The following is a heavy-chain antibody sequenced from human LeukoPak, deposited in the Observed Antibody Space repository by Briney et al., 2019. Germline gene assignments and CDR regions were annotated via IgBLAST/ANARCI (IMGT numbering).Heavy chain of an antibody. CDR3: AREVGATDY. V-gene: IGHV1-46*01. Sequence: ASVKVSCKAYGYTFTSYYMHWVRQAPGQGLEWMGIIDPSGVPTYAQKFQGRVTMTRDTSTSTIYMELSSLRSEDTAVYYCAREVGATDYWGQGTLVTVSS. CDR2: IDPSGVP. D-gene: IGHD1-26*01. CDR1: GYTFTSYY. J-gene: IGHJ4*02.